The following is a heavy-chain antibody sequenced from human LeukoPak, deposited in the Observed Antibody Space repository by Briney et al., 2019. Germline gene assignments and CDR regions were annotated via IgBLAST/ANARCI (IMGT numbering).Heavy chain of an antibody. V-gene: IGHV4-61*02. Sequence: ASQTLSLTCTVSGGSISSGSYYWSWIRQPAGKGLEWIGRIYTSRSTNSNPSLKSRITISVDTSKNQFSLKLSSVTAADTAVYYCARYDYVWGSGWFDPWGEGTLVTVSS. D-gene: IGHD3-16*01. J-gene: IGHJ5*02. CDR1: GGSISSGSYY. CDR3: ARYDYVWGSGWFDP. CDR2: IYTSRST.